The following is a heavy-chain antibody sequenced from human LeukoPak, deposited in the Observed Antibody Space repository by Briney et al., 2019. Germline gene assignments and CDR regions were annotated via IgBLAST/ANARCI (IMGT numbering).Heavy chain of an antibody. CDR2: IWYDGSNS. D-gene: IGHD3-16*01. CDR1: GFTFSGFG. V-gene: IGHV3-33*01. CDR3: ARDRGSYFDY. Sequence: GGSLRLSCATSGFTFSGFGMHWVRQAPGKGLEWVAFIWYDGSNSYHADSVKGRFAISRDNSNNTLFLQMNSLRAEDTAVYYCARDRGSYFDYWGQGTLVTVSS. J-gene: IGHJ4*02.